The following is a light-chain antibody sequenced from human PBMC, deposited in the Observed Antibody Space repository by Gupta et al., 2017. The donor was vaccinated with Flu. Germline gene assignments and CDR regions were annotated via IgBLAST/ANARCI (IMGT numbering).Light chain of an antibody. J-gene: IGKJ1*01. CDR3: QQSYSSSWT. V-gene: IGKV1-39*01. CDR1: QTIRHY. Sequence: GDRVTITCRANQTIRHYLNWYQQKPGKAPNLLIYSASSLQSGVPTRFSGSGSGTDFTLTISSLQPEDFAAYFCQQSYSSSWTFGQGTKVEIK. CDR2: SAS.